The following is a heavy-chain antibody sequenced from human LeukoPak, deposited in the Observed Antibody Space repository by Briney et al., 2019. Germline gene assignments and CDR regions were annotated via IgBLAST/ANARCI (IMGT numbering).Heavy chain of an antibody. CDR2: SRTKGDGYST. Sequence: GGSLRLSCAASRFTFSDYYMDWVRQAPGKGLEWVDLSRTKGDGYSTEYAASVKGRFSISRDESKNSVYLQMNSLKAEDTAVYFCAREYFYGMDVWGQGTTVTVSS. CDR3: AREYFYGMDV. V-gene: IGHV3-72*01. J-gene: IGHJ6*02. CDR1: RFTFSDYY.